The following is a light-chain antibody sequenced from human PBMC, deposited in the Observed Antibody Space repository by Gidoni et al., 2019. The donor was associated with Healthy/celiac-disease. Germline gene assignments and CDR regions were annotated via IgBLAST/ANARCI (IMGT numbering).Light chain of an antibody. CDR3: AAWDDSLNGWV. CDR1: SSNIGKNA. V-gene: IGLV1-36*01. CDR2: YAD. Sequence: QAVRTQPPAGAEAPRQRVTISCSGSSSNIGKNAVNWYQQLPGTAPKLLIYYADLRPSGVSDRFSGSKSGPSASLAISGLQSEDEADYYCAAWDDSLNGWVFGGGTKLTVL. J-gene: IGLJ3*02.